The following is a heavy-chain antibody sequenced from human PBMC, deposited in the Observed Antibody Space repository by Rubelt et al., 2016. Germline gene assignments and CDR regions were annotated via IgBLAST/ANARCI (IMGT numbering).Heavy chain of an antibody. CDR2: IRYEGT. CDR1: GFSFRDYA. Sequence: QVQLVESGGGVVQPGRSLRLSCAASGFSFRDYAMHWVRQAPGKGLEWVAAIRYEGTYYAESVKGRFTISRDNSKSTLYLQMDGLTTEDTAVYYCAKSHYCSSSNCHEMESPSPHLDYWGQGTLATVSS. J-gene: IGHJ4*02. D-gene: IGHD2-2*01. V-gene: IGHV3-33*03. CDR3: AKSHYCSSSNCHEMESPSPHLDY.